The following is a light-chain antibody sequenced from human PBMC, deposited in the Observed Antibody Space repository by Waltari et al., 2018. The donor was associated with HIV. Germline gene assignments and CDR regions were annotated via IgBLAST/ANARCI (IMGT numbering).Light chain of an antibody. CDR1: QSVSSNY. Sequence: EIVLTQSPDTLSLSPGERAALSCRASQSVSSNYLAWYQQKTGQAPRLLIYGASSRATGIPDTFSGSGSGTDFTLTISRLEPEDFAVYYCQQYGSSPYTFGQGTKLEIK. J-gene: IGKJ2*01. V-gene: IGKV3-20*01. CDR3: QQYGSSPYT. CDR2: GAS.